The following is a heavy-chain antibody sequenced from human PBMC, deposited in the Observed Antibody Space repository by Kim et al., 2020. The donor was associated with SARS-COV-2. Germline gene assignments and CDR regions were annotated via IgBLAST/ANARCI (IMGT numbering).Heavy chain of an antibody. J-gene: IGHJ6*02. CDR1: GFTFSNAW. CDR2: IKSKTDGGTT. CDR3: TTHDFWSGYYIYYYYYGMDV. D-gene: IGHD3-3*01. V-gene: IGHV3-15*01. Sequence: GGSLRLSCAASGFTFSNAWMSCVRQAPGKGLEWVGRIKSKTDGGTTDYAAPVKGRFTISRDDSKNTLYLQMNSLKTEDTAVYYCTTHDFWSGYYIYYYYYGMDVWGQGTTGTVSS.